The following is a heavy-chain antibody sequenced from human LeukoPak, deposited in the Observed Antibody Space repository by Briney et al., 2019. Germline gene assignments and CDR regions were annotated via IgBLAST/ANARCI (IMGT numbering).Heavy chain of an antibody. V-gene: IGHV4-59*01. CDR1: GGSIRSYY. D-gene: IGHD4-17*01. J-gene: IGHJ6*02. Sequence: SETLSLTCTVSGGSIRSYYWSWIRQPPGKGLEWIGYIYYSGSTNYNPSLKSRVTISVDTSKNQFSLKLSSVTAADTAVYYCARDKGTVTTYGMDVWGQGTTVTVSS. CDR2: IYYSGST. CDR3: ARDKGTVTTYGMDV.